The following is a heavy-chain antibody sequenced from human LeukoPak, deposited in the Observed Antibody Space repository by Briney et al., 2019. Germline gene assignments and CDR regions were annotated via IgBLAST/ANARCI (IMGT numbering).Heavy chain of an antibody. V-gene: IGHV4-34*01. CDR1: GGSFSGYY. Sequence: PSETLSLTCAVYGGSFSGYYWSWIRQPPGKGLEWIGEINHSGSTNYNPSLKSRVTISVDTSKNQFSLKLSSVTAADTAVYYCARRKEDIVVVPAANLHYYYYMDVWGKGTTVTVSS. J-gene: IGHJ6*03. CDR2: INHSGST. D-gene: IGHD2-2*01. CDR3: ARRKEDIVVVPAANLHYYYYMDV.